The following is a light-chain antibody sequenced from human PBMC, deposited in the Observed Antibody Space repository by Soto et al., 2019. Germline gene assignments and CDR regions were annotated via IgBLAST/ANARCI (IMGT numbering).Light chain of an antibody. CDR3: QQYKSYPYT. CDR1: QDISFY. CDR2: AAS. Sequence: DIPMTQSPSSLSASVGDRVAITCRASQDISFYLAWFQQKPGKATKSLIYAASSLQSGVPSKFSGSGSGTGFTLTISSLQPEDFATDYCQQYKSYPYTFGQGTKLEIK. J-gene: IGKJ2*01. V-gene: IGKV1-16*02.